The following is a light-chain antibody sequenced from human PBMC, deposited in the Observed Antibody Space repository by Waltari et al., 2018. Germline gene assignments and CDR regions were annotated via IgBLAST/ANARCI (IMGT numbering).Light chain of an antibody. CDR2: GAA. J-gene: IGKJ2*01. CDR3: QHYGSSMYT. CDR1: QSVSSNY. V-gene: IGKV3-20*01. Sequence: EIVLTQSPGILSLSPGERATLSCRASQSVSSNYLAWYQQKPGQAPRLLIHGAASRATVIPDRFSGSGSGTDFTLTISRLEPEDFAVYYCQHYGSSMYTFGQGTKLEIK.